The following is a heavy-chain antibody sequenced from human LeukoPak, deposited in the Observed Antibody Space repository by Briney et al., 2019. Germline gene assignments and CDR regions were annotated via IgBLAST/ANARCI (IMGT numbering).Heavy chain of an antibody. Sequence: ASVKVSCTASGYIFTSYDINWVRQATGQGLEWMGWMNPNSGNTAYAQKFQGRVTITRNTSISTAYMELSSLRSEDTAVYYCAREDYYDSGSNDYWGQGTLVTVSS. V-gene: IGHV1-8*02. CDR3: AREDYYDSGSNDY. D-gene: IGHD3-22*01. CDR1: GYIFTSYD. J-gene: IGHJ4*02. CDR2: MNPNSGNT.